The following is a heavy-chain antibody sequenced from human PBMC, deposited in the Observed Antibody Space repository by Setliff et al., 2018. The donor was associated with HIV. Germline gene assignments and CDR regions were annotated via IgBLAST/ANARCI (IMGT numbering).Heavy chain of an antibody. D-gene: IGHD6-19*01. J-gene: IGHJ5*02. V-gene: IGHV4-39*07. CDR3: ARGRTQWPNYNYFDP. CDR2: ISYTGNA. CDR1: GGSFSSNSYY. Sequence: KPSETLSLTCTVSGGSFSSNSYYWGWIRQPPGKGLEWIGSISYTGNAYNTPSLKSRVTISVDTSKSQFSLKLSSLTAADTAAYYCARGRTQWPNYNYFDPWGLGTLVTVSS.